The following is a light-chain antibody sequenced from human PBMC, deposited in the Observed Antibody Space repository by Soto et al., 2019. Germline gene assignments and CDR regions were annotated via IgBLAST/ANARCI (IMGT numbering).Light chain of an antibody. CDR3: QESISNLGT. V-gene: IGKV1-5*01. J-gene: IGKJ3*01. Sequence: DIQMTQSPSTLSASVGDRVTITCRASQSISSWLAWYQQKPGKAPKLLIYDASSLESGVPSRFSGSGSGTEFTLTINSLQREDFATYYCQESISNLGTFGPGTTVDIK. CDR1: QSISSW. CDR2: DAS.